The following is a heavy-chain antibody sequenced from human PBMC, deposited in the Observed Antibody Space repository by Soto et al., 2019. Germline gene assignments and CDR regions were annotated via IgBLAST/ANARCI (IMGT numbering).Heavy chain of an antibody. Sequence: PSQTLSLTCAISGDSVSSNSAAWNWIRQSPSRGLEWLGRTYYRSKWYNDYAVSVKSRITINPDTSKNQFSLQLNSVTPEDTAVYYCARVERMYYYDSSGRTHYYYYYGMDVWGQGTTVTVS. J-gene: IGHJ6*02. CDR2: TYYRSKWYN. D-gene: IGHD3-22*01. CDR1: GDSVSSNSAA. V-gene: IGHV6-1*01. CDR3: ARVERMYYYDSSGRTHYYYYYGMDV.